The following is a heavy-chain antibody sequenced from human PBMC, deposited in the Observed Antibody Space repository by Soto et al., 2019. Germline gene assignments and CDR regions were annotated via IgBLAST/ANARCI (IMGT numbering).Heavy chain of an antibody. CDR3: ARVERAGYYYGMDV. CDR1: GGSISSGGYY. D-gene: IGHD1-1*01. V-gene: IGHV4-31*03. CDR2: IYYSGSI. Sequence: SETLSLTCTVSGGSISSGGYYWSWIRQHPGKGLEWIGYIYYSGSIYYNPSLKSRVTISVDTSKNQFSLKLSSVTAADTAVYYCARVERAGYYYGMDVWGQGTTVTVSS. J-gene: IGHJ6*02.